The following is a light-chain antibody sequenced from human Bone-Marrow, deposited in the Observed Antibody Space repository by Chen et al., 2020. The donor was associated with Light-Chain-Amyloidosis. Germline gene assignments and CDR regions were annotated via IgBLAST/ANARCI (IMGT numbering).Light chain of an antibody. CDR3: SSYTPNSGV. CDR2: EVS. V-gene: IGLV2-14*01. Sequence: QSALTQPASVSGSPGQSITISCTGSSSDVGGYKYVSWYQQHPGQAPKLILFEVSDRPSGVSNRFSGSRSANTASLTICALQPEDEADYYCSSYTPNSGVFVTGTNVTVL. J-gene: IGLJ1*01. CDR1: SSDVGGYKY.